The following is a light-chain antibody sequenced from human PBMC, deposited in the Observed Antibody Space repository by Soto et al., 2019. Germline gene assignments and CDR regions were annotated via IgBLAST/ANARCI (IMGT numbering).Light chain of an antibody. CDR2: AAS. CDR1: QSISSY. Sequence: DIQMTQSPSSLSASVGDRVTITCRASQSISSYLNWYQQKPGKAPKLLIYAASSLQSGVPSRFRGSGSGTDFTLTIISLQPEDFATYYCQQSYSTLPWTFGQGTKVEIK. CDR3: QQSYSTLPWT. V-gene: IGKV1-39*01. J-gene: IGKJ1*01.